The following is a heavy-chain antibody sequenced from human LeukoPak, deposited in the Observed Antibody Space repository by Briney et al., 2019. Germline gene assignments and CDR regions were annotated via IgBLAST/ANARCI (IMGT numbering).Heavy chain of an antibody. J-gene: IGHJ5*02. Sequence: PSETLSLTCTVSGGSISSYYWSWIRQPAGKGLEWIGRIYTSGSTNYNPSLNSRVTMSVDTSKNQFSLKLSSLTAAHTGVDYCARKSGDYRGRNWFEPWGQGTLVTVSS. CDR1: GGSISSYY. V-gene: IGHV4-4*07. CDR3: ARKSGDYRGRNWFEP. D-gene: IGHD3-10*01. CDR2: IYTSGST.